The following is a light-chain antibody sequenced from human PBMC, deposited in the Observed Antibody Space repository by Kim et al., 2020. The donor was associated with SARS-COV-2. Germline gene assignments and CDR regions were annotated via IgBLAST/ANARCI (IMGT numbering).Light chain of an antibody. Sequence: ASVGDRVTLSCRASQDIGNYLAWYQQTPGKHPTLLIYGASSLQAGVPSQISGGGSGTDFTLTIASLQPEDVATYFCQKYHSAPLTFGGGTKVDIK. CDR2: GAS. CDR3: QKYHSAPLT. V-gene: IGKV1-27*01. CDR1: QDIGNY. J-gene: IGKJ4*01.